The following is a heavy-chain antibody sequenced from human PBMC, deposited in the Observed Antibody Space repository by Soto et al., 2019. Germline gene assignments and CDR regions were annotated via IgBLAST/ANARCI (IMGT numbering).Heavy chain of an antibody. CDR1: GFTFSSYG. V-gene: IGHV3-33*01. Sequence: QVQLVESGGGVVQPGRSLRLSCAASGFTFSSYGIHWVRQAPGKGLEWVAVVYYDGSTKYYADSVKGRFTISRDNSKNTLYLQMNSLRAEDTAVYYCARDLVITFGGFNRYYYYGMDVWGQGTTVTVSS. J-gene: IGHJ6*02. D-gene: IGHD3-16*01. CDR3: ARDLVITFGGFNRYYYYGMDV. CDR2: VYYDGSTK.